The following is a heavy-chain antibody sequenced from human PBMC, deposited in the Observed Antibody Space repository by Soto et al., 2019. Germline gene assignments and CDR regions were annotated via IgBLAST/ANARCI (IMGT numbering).Heavy chain of an antibody. D-gene: IGHD3-10*01. Sequence: QVQLVESGGGVVQPGRSLRLSCAASGFTFSGYGMHWVRQAPGKGLEWVAVISYDGSNKYYADSVKGRFTISRDNSKNTLYLQMNSLRAEDTAVYYCAKTMVRGVIITSVFDYWGQGTLVTVSS. CDR2: ISYDGSNK. V-gene: IGHV3-30*18. J-gene: IGHJ4*02. CDR3: AKTMVRGVIITSVFDY. CDR1: GFTFSGYG.